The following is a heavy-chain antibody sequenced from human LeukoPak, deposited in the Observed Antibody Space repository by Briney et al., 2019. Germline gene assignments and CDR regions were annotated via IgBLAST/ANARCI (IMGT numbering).Heavy chain of an antibody. CDR1: GFTFGDYA. CDR3: TRDLGGCSSTSRYVLQDYYGMDV. CDR2: IRSKAYGGTT. J-gene: IGHJ6*02. D-gene: IGHD2-2*01. V-gene: IGHV3-49*03. Sequence: GGSLRLSCTASGFTFGDYAMSWFRQAPGRGLEWVGFIRSKAYGGTTEYAASVKGRFTISRDDSKSIAYLQMNSLKTEDTAVYYCTRDLGGCSSTSRYVLQDYYGMDVWGQGTTVTVSS.